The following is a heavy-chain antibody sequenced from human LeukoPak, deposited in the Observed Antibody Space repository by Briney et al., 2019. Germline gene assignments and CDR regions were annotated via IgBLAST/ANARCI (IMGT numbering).Heavy chain of an antibody. CDR2: LYYSGTS. CDR1: GGSFSSTSYY. J-gene: IGHJ4*02. V-gene: IGHV4-39*01. CDR3: ARLGLYCGGDCYIDY. Sequence: SETLSLTCTVSGGSFSSTSYYWGWIRQPPGKELEGIGSLYYSGTSYYNPSLKSRVTISVDTSKNQFSLNLSSVTAADTAVYYCARLGLYCGGDCYIDYWGQGTLVTVSS. D-gene: IGHD2-21*02.